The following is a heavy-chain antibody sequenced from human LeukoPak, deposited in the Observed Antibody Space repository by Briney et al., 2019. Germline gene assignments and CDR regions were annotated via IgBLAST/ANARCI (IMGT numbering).Heavy chain of an antibody. CDR2: INHSGST. D-gene: IGHD6-19*01. CDR3: ASGRYSSGWYDAYYFDY. CDR1: GGSFSGYY. Sequence: SETLSLTCAVYGGSFSGYYWSWIRQPPGKGLEWIGEINHSGSTNYNPSLKSRVTISVDTSKNQFSLKLSSVTAADTAVYYCASGRYSSGWYDAYYFDYWGQGTLVTVSS. V-gene: IGHV4-34*01. J-gene: IGHJ4*02.